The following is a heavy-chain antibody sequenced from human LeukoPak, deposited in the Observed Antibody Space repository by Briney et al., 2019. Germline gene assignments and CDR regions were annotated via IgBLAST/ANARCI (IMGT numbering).Heavy chain of an antibody. CDR1: GFTPDAYA. V-gene: IGHV3-74*01. CDR2: INSDGSST. CDR3: ARGAPTYCSSTSCYLPAFDI. J-gene: IGHJ3*02. Sequence: GGSLRLSCVASGFTPDAYAMHWVRQAPGKGLVWVSRINSDGSSTSYADSVKGRFTISRDNAKNTLYLQMNSLRAEDTAVYYCARGAPTYCSSTSCYLPAFDIWGQGTMVTASS. D-gene: IGHD2-2*01.